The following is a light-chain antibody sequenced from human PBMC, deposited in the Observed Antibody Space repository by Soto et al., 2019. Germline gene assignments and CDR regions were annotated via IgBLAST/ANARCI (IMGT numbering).Light chain of an antibody. J-gene: IGLJ1*01. CDR2: EVS. V-gene: IGLV2-14*01. Sequence: QSALTQPASVSGSPGQSVTISCTGTRSDVGAYNYVSWYQQQPDKAPKLILYEVSYRPSGVSDRFSSSKSGNTASLTISGLQAEDEADFYCSSYASRGTLVFGTGTKLTVL. CDR3: SSYASRGTLV. CDR1: RSDVGAYNY.